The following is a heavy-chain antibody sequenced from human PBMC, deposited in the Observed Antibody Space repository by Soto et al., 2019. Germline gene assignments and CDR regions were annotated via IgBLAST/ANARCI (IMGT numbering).Heavy chain of an antibody. D-gene: IGHD6-19*01. CDR2: IWYDGSKK. V-gene: IGHV3-33*01. Sequence: GGSLRLSCAASGFIFSDYGIHWVRQAPGKGLEWVALIWYDGSKKYYADSVKGRFTVSRDNINSTLYLEMNSLRVGDSAVYYCAREGAVAGSQDFWGQGTLVTVSS. J-gene: IGHJ4*02. CDR3: AREGAVAGSQDF. CDR1: GFIFSDYG.